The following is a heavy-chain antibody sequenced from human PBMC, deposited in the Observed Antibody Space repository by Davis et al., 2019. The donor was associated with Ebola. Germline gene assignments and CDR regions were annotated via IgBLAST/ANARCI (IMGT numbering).Heavy chain of an antibody. D-gene: IGHD6-6*01. CDR3: AKDRGYSSSSFDY. V-gene: IGHV3-9*01. Sequence: PGGSLRLSCEASTFNFEDYAMHWVRQVPGRGLEWVAGISWHSNRKGYGDSVKGRFTISRDNSKNTLYLQMNSLRAEDTAVYYCAKDRGYSSSSFDYWGQGTLVTVSS. CDR2: ISWHSNRK. CDR1: TFNFEDYA. J-gene: IGHJ4*02.